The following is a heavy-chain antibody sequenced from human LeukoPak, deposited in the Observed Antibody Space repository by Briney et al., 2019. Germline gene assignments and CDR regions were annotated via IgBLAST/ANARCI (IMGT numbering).Heavy chain of an antibody. V-gene: IGHV7-4-1*02. D-gene: IGHD6-19*01. J-gene: IGHJ4*02. CDR3: ARALGGRYSSGWYSGPTYFDY. CDR1: GYTFTSYA. Sequence: ASVKVSCKASGYTFTSYAMNWVRQAPGQGLEWMGWINTNTGNPTYAQGFTGRFVFSLDTSVSTAYLQISSLKAEDTAVYYCARALGGRYSSGWYSGPTYFDYWGQGTLVTVSS. CDR2: INTNTGNP.